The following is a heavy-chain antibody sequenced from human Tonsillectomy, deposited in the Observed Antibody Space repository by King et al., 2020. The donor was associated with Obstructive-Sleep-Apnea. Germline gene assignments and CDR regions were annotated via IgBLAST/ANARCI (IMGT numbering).Heavy chain of an antibody. J-gene: IGHJ4*02. D-gene: IGHD4-17*01. CDR1: GYSFTTYW. CDR2: IYPGGDSDT. CDR3: ARLSVTIDY. V-gene: IGHV5-51*01. Sequence: QLVQSGAEVKMPGESLKISCKGSGYSFTTYWIGWVRQMPGKGLEWMGIIYPGGDSDTRYSPSFQGQVTIPADKSVNTAYLQWSSLKASDTAMYYCARLSVTIDYWGQGTLVTVSS.